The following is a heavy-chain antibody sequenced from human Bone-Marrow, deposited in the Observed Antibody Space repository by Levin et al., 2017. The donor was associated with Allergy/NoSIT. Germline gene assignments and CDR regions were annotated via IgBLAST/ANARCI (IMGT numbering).Heavy chain of an antibody. Sequence: SQTLSLTCTVSGGSVSSGSYYWSWIRQPPGKGLEWIGYIYYSGSTNYNPSLKSRVTISVDTSKNQFSLKLSSVTAADTAVYYCARDGSHYDILTGQYYDYGMDVWGQGTTVTVSS. D-gene: IGHD3-9*01. CDR3: ARDGSHYDILTGQYYDYGMDV. V-gene: IGHV4-61*01. CDR2: IYYSGST. CDR1: GGSVSSGSYY. J-gene: IGHJ6*02.